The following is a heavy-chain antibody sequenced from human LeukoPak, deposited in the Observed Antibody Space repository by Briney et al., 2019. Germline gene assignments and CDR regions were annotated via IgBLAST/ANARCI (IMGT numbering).Heavy chain of an antibody. V-gene: IGHV4-34*01. CDR3: ARDPTSEISVPYYFDD. J-gene: IGHJ4*02. CDR2: VNHRGMT. Sequence: SETLSLTCGVYGGSFTGYHWNCSRQAPGKGLQWIGEVNHRGMTNYNPSLKSRVIISADTSKNQFSLKLESVTAADTAMYYCARDPTSEISVPYYFDDWGQGTLVTVSS. D-gene: IGHD5/OR15-5a*01. CDR1: GGSFTGYH.